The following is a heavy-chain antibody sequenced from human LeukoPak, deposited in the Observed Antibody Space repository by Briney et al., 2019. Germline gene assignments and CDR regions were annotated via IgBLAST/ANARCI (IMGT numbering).Heavy chain of an antibody. CDR1: GFTFSSHW. Sequence: GGSLRLSCAASGFTFSSHWMHWVRQAPGKGLVWVSRINTDGSSTSYADSVKGRFTISRDNAKNTLYLQMNSLRAEDTAVYYRARVSYCSSTSCYLPFDYWGQGTLVTVSS. CDR2: INTDGSST. CDR3: ARVSYCSSTSCYLPFDY. D-gene: IGHD2-2*01. V-gene: IGHV3-74*01. J-gene: IGHJ4*02.